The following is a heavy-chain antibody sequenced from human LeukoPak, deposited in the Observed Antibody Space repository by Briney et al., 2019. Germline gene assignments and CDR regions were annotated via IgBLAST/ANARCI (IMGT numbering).Heavy chain of an antibody. D-gene: IGHD3-16*02. CDR1: GESFSGYY. Sequence: PSETLSLTCAVYGESFSGYYWNWIRQPPGKGLGWIGEINHSGSTNYCPSLKSRVTISVDTSKNQFSLKLSSVTAADTAVYYCARGLPYDHVWGSYRSYYFDYWGQGTLVTVSS. V-gene: IGHV4-34*01. CDR2: INHSGST. CDR3: ARGLPYDHVWGSYRSYYFDY. J-gene: IGHJ4*02.